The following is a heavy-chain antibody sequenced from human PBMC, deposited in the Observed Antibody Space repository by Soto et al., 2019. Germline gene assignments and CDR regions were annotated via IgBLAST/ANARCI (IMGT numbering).Heavy chain of an antibody. Sequence: PSETLSLTCAVYGGSFSGYYWSWIRQPPGKGLEWIGEINHSGSTNYNPSLKSRVTISVDTSKNQFSLKLSSVTAADTAVFYCARAFYCSGGSCYSDWFDPWGQGTLVTVSS. V-gene: IGHV4-34*01. CDR3: ARAFYCSGGSCYSDWFDP. J-gene: IGHJ5*02. CDR2: INHSGST. CDR1: GGSFSGYY. D-gene: IGHD2-15*01.